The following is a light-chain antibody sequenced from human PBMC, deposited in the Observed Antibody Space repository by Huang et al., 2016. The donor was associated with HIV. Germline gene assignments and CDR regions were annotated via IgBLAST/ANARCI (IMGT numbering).Light chain of an antibody. CDR3: LQHYIFPPT. Sequence: AIQMTQSPSSLSASVGDRVSIACRASQGVRNDLAWYQQRPWKAPKLLIYAASSLENGLPSRFSGSQSGTDFTLTISSLQPEDFATYYCLQHYIFPPTFGQGTRVEIK. V-gene: IGKV1-6*01. J-gene: IGKJ1*01. CDR1: QGVRND. CDR2: AAS.